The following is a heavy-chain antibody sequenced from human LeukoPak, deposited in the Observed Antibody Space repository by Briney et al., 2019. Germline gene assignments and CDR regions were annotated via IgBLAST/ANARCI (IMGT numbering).Heavy chain of an antibody. V-gene: IGHV4-59*01. CDR3: ARDGDFWSGRNWFDP. J-gene: IGHJ5*02. D-gene: IGHD3-3*01. CDR2: IYYSGST. Sequence: PSETLSLTCTVSGGSISSYYWSWIRQPPGKGLEWIGYIYYSGSTNYNPSLKSRVTISVDTSKNQFSLKLSSVTAAGTAVYYCARDGDFWSGRNWFDPWGQGTLVTVSS. CDR1: GGSISSYY.